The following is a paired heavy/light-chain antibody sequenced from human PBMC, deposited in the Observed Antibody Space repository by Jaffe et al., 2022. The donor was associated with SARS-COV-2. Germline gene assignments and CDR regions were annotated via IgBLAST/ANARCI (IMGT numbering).Heavy chain of an antibody. Sequence: EVQLVESGGGLVKPGGSLRLSCAASGFTFSNAWMSWVRQAPGKGLEWVGRIKSKTDGGTTDYAAPVKGRFTISRDDSKNTLYLQMNSLKTEDTAVYYCTTTRIAARRYYYYGMDVWGQGTTVTVSS. J-gene: IGHJ6*02. CDR1: GFTFSNAW. V-gene: IGHV3-15*01. CDR3: TTTRIAARRYYYYGMDV. CDR2: IKSKTDGGTT. D-gene: IGHD6-6*01.
Light chain of an antibody. Sequence: EIVLTQSPGTLSLSPGERATLSCRASQSVSSSYLAWYQQKPGQAPRLLIYGASSRATGIPDRFSGSGSGTDFTLTISRLEPEDFAVYYCQYDLTFGGGTKVEIK. J-gene: IGKJ4*01. CDR2: GAS. CDR1: QSVSSSY. CDR3: QYDLT. V-gene: IGKV3-20*01.